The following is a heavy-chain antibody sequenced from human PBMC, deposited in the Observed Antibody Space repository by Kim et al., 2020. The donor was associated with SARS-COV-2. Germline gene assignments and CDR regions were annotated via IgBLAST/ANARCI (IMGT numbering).Heavy chain of an antibody. V-gene: IGHV4-31*03. CDR3: ARDGGSSGDYVEY. CDR1: GGSLSSGGFY. CDR2: LYYTVRS. Sequence: SETLSLTCTVSGGSLSSGGFYWSWIRQHPGKGLEWIGYLYYTVRSYYNPSLKSRVTVPIDTFKTHSSLKLGSVTAADTAEYYCARDGGSSGDYVEYWGQG. D-gene: IGHD3-22*01. J-gene: IGHJ4*02.